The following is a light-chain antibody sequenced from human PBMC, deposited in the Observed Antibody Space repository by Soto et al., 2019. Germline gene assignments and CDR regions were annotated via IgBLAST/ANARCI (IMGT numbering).Light chain of an antibody. CDR2: DAS. V-gene: IGKV3-11*01. CDR3: QQRSSWPPT. J-gene: IGKJ5*01. CDR1: ESVGSF. Sequence: ETVLTQSPATLSLSPWGRATLSCRASESVGSFLAWYRQKPGQAPRLLIFDASNRATGIPVRFSGSGSGTDFTLTISSLEPEDFAVYYCQQRSSWPPTFGQGTRLEI.